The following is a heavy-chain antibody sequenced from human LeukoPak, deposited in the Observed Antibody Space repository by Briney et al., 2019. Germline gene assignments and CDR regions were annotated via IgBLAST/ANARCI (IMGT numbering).Heavy chain of an antibody. V-gene: IGHV1-18*01. Sequence: ASVKVSCKASGYTFTSYGISWVRQAPGQGLEWMGWISAYNGNTNYAQKLQGRVTMTTDTSTSTAYMELRSLRSDDTAVYYCARSVVSYDYVWGSYRQNYFDYWGQGTLVTVSS. CDR2: ISAYNGNT. J-gene: IGHJ4*02. D-gene: IGHD3-16*02. CDR3: ARSVVSYDYVWGSYRQNYFDY. CDR1: GYTFTSYG.